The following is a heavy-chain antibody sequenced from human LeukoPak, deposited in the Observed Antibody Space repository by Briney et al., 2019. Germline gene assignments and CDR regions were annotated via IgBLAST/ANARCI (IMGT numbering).Heavy chain of an antibody. V-gene: IGHV4-59*01. Sequence: SETLSLTCTVSGGSISSYYWSWIRQPPGKGLEWIGYIYYSGSTNYNPSLKSRVTISVETSKNEFSLKLRSVTAADTAVYYCARVRYSSGWSAFFDYWGQGTLVTVSS. D-gene: IGHD6-19*01. CDR2: IYYSGST. J-gene: IGHJ4*02. CDR3: ARVRYSSGWSAFFDY. CDR1: GGSISSYY.